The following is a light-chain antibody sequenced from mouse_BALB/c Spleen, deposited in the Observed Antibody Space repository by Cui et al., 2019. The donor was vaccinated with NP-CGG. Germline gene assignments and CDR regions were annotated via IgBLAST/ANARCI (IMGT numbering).Light chain of an antibody. CDR2: GTN. CDR1: TGAVTTSNY. J-gene: IGLJ1*01. V-gene: IGLV1*01. Sequence: QAVVTQESALTTSPGETVTLTCRSSTGAVTTSNYANWVQEKPDHLFTGLIGGTNNRAPGVPARFSGSLIEDMAALTITGAQTEDETIYFCALWYSNHWVFGGGTKLTVL. CDR3: ALWYSNHWV.